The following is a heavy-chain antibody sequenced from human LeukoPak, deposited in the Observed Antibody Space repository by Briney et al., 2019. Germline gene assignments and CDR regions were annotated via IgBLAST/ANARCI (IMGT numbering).Heavy chain of an antibody. V-gene: IGHV3-15*01. CDR3: TTGNWNGPRDAFDI. CDR2: IKSKTDGGTT. J-gene: IGHJ3*02. D-gene: IGHD1-1*01. CDR1: GFTFSSYE. Sequence: GGSLRLSCAASGFTFSSYEMNWVRQAPGKGLEWVGRIKSKTDGGTTDYAAPVKGRFTISRDGSKNTLYLQMNSLKTEDTAVYYCTTGNWNGPRDAFDIWGQGTMVAVSS.